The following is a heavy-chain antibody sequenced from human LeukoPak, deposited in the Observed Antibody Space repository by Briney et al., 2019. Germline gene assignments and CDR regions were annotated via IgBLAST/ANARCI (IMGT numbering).Heavy chain of an antibody. J-gene: IGHJ6*02. V-gene: IGHV4-59*01. D-gene: IGHD4-11*01. CDR1: GGSISSYY. CDR2: IYYSGST. Sequence: SETLSLTCTVSGGSISSYYWSWIRQPPGKGLEWIGYIYYSGSTNYNPSLKSRVTISVDTSKNQFSPKLSSVTAADTAVYYCARALQYGYYYGMDVWGQGTTVTVSS. CDR3: ARALQYGYYYGMDV.